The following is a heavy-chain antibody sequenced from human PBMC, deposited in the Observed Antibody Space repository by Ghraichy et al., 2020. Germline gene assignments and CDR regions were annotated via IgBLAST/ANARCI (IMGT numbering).Heavy chain of an antibody. D-gene: IGHD3-10*01. J-gene: IGHJ6*02. V-gene: IGHV4-59*01. CDR3: ARVGVVRGVITPKGSLDV. CDR2: IYYSGST. CDR1: GGSISSYY. Sequence: SETLSLTCTVSGGSISSYYWSWIRQPPGKGLEWIGYIYYSGSTNYNPSLKSRVTISVDTSKNQFSLKLSSVTAADTAVYYCARVGVVRGVITPKGSLDVWGQGTTVTVSS.